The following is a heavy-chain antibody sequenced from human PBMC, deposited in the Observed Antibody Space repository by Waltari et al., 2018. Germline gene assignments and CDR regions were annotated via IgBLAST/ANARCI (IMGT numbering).Heavy chain of an antibody. CDR3: AKDSLYYYGMDV. V-gene: IGHV3-23*01. CDR1: RFTFSSYA. CDR2: IRGSGGST. Sequence: EVQLLESGGGLVQPGGSLRLSCAASRFTFSSYAMSWVRQAPGKGLEWVSAIRGSGGSTYYADSVKGRFTISRDNSKNTLYLQMNSLRAEDTAVYYCAKDSLYYYGMDVWGQGTTVTVSS. J-gene: IGHJ6*02.